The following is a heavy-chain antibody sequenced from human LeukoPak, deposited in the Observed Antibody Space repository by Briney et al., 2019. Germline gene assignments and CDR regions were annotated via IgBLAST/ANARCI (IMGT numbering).Heavy chain of an antibody. CDR2: IYSGGTT. CDR3: ATVASGGHYHYMDV. Sequence: GGSLRLSCAASGFTVNSNYMMWVRQAPAKGLEWVSVIYSGGTTYYADSVKGRFTISRDNSKNTLYLQMGSLRAEDTAVYYCATVASGGHYHYMDVWGRGTTVTVSS. J-gene: IGHJ6*03. D-gene: IGHD3-10*01. CDR1: GFTVNSNY. V-gene: IGHV3-53*05.